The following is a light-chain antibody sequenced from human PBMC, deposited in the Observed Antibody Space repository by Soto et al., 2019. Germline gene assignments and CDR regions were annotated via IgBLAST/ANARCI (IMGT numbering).Light chain of an antibody. CDR2: LGS. V-gene: IGKV2-28*01. CDR3: MQALQTPS. Sequence: DIVMTQSPLSLPVTPGEPASISCRSSQSLLHSNGYNYLDWYLQKTGQSPQLLIYLGSNRASGDPDRFSGSGSGSDFTLKISRVEAEDVGVYYCMQALQTPSFGQGTKLEI. J-gene: IGKJ2*01. CDR1: QSLLHSNGYNY.